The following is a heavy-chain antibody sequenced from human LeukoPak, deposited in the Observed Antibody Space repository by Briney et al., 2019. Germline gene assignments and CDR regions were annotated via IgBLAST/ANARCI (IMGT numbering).Heavy chain of an antibody. J-gene: IGHJ4*02. CDR1: GYSIISPFY. Sequence: SETLSVTCTVSGYSIISPFYWGWIRQSPGKGLEWIGNIYHSGSTYSNPSLRSRVTISVDTSKNQFSLKLNSVTAADTAVYYCARVSDDEHGGNSGANYFESWGQGTLVTVSS. V-gene: IGHV4-38-2*02. CDR3: ARVSDDEHGGNSGANYFES. D-gene: IGHD4-23*01. CDR2: IYHSGST.